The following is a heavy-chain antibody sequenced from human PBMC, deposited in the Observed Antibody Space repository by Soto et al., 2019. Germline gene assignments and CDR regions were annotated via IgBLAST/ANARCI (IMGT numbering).Heavy chain of an antibody. CDR2: IIPICGTA. CDR3: ARGSGGHYYYYYGMDV. D-gene: IGHD1-26*01. J-gene: IGHJ6*02. V-gene: IGHV1-69*12. Sequence: QVQLVQSGAEVKKPGSSVKVSCKASGGTFSSYAISWVRQAPGQGLEWMGGIIPICGTANYAQKFQGRVTITADESTSTAYMELSRLRSEDTDVYYCARGSGGHYYYYYGMDVWGQGTTVTVSS. CDR1: GGTFSSYA.